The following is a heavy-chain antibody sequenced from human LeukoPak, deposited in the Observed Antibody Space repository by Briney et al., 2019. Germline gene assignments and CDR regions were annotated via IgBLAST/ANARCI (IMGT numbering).Heavy chain of an antibody. CDR2: INQDGSEK. V-gene: IGHV3-7*01. J-gene: IGHJ4*02. CDR3: AKAFNSSWHN. CDR1: GFTFSSYW. Sequence: PGGSLRLSCAASGFTFSSYWTSWVRQAPGKGLEWVANINQDGSEKYYVDSVKGRFTISRDNARNSLYLQMNSLRAEDTAVYYCAKAFNSSWHNWGQGTLVTVSS. D-gene: IGHD6-13*01.